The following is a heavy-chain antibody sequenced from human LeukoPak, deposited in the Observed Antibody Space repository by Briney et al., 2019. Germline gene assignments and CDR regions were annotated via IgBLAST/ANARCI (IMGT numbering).Heavy chain of an antibody. CDR1: GGSISSYY. CDR3: ARVGATGSGYYFNY. V-gene: IGHV4-4*07. J-gene: IGHJ4*02. D-gene: IGHD1-26*01. Sequence: SETLSLTCTVSGGSISSYYWSWIRQPAGKGLEWIGRIYTSGSTNYNPSLKSRVTISVDKSKNQFSLKLSSVTAADTAVYYCARVGATGSGYYFNYWGQGTLVTVSS. CDR2: IYTSGST.